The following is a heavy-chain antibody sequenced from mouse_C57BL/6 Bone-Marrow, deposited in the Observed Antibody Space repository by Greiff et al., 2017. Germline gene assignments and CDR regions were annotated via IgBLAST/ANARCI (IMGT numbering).Heavy chain of an antibody. CDR3: ARDRFDY. D-gene: IGHD2-14*01. CDR1: GYAFSSSW. J-gene: IGHJ2*01. CDR2: IYPGDGDT. V-gene: IGHV1-82*01. Sequence: VKLQQSGPELVKPGASVKISCKASGYAFSSSWMNWVQQRPGKGLEWIGRIYPGDGDTNYNGKFKGKATLTADKSSSTAYMQLSSLTSEDSAVYFCARDRFDYWGQGTTLAVSS.